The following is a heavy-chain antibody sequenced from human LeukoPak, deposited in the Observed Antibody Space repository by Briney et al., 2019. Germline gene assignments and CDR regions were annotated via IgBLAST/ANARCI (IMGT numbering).Heavy chain of an antibody. CDR3: ARLGKDPRMMRRITMIVVAERDHAFDI. Sequence: SETLSLTCTVSGGSISSTSFYWGWIRQPPGKGLEWIGEINHSGSTNYNPSLKSRVTISVDTSKNQFSLKLSSVTAADTAVYYCARLGKDPRMMRRITMIVVAERDHAFDIWGQGTMVTVSS. CDR2: INHSGST. CDR1: GGSISSTSFY. D-gene: IGHD3-22*01. V-gene: IGHV4-39*07. J-gene: IGHJ3*02.